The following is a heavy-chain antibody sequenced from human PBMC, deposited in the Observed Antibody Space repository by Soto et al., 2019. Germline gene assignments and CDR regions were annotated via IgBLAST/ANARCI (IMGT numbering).Heavy chain of an antibody. CDR1: GFTFSSYG. CDR3: AKAKIAVAGGYYYYGMDV. V-gene: IGHV3-30*18. CDR2: ISYDGSNK. J-gene: IGHJ6*02. Sequence: GGSLRLSCAASGFTFSSYGMHWVRQAPGKGLEWVAVISYDGSNKYYADSVKGRFTISRDNSKNTLYLQMNSLRAEDTAVYYCAKAKIAVAGGYYYYGMDVWGQGTTVTVSS. D-gene: IGHD6-19*01.